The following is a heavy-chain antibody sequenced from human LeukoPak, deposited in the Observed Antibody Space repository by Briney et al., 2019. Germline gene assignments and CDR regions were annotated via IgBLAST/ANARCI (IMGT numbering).Heavy chain of an antibody. Sequence: GGSLRLSCAASGFTFSSYSMNWVRQAPGKGLEWVSYISSSGSTIYYADSVKGRSTISRDNAKNSLYLQMNSLRAEDTAVYYCARWRNYYDSSGYSDYWGQGTLVTVSS. CDR3: ARWRNYYDSSGYSDY. CDR2: ISSSGSTI. J-gene: IGHJ4*02. V-gene: IGHV3-48*04. CDR1: GFTFSSYS. D-gene: IGHD3-22*01.